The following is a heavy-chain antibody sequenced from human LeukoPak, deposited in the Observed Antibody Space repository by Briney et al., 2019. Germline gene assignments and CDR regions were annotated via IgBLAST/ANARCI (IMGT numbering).Heavy chain of an antibody. J-gene: IGHJ6*02. Sequence: ASVKVSCKASGGTFSSYAISWVRQAPGQGLEWMGGIIPIFGTANYAQKFQGRVTTTADESTSTAYMELSSLRSEDTAVYYCARAEAYYDFWSGYPTHYYYYYGMDVWGQGTTVTVSS. CDR1: GGTFSSYA. V-gene: IGHV1-69*01. CDR2: IIPIFGTA. CDR3: ARAEAYYDFWSGYPTHYYYYYGMDV. D-gene: IGHD3-3*01.